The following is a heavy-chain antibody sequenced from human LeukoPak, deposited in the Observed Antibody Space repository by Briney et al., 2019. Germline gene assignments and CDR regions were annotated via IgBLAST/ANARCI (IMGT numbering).Heavy chain of an antibody. D-gene: IGHD2-15*01. CDR2: IYHSGST. J-gene: IGHJ5*02. CDR1: GYSISSGYY. Sequence: PSETLSLTCAVSGYSISSGYYWGWIRQPPGKGLEWIGSIYHSGSTYYNPSLKSRVIISVDTSKNQFSLKLSSVTAADTAVYYCASATRDRGNGFDPWGQGTLVTVSS. CDR3: ASATRDRGNGFDP. V-gene: IGHV4-38-2*01.